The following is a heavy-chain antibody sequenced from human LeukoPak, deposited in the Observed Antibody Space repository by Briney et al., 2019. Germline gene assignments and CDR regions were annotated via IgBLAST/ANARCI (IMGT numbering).Heavy chain of an antibody. Sequence: GASVKVSRKASGYTFTSYGISWVRQAPGQGLEWMGWISAYNGNTNYAQKLQGRVTMTTDTSTSTAYMELRSLRSDDTAVYYCARDSGSYYDNYYGMDVWGQGTTVTVSS. D-gene: IGHD1-26*01. CDR3: ARDSGSYYDNYYGMDV. CDR1: GYTFTSYG. V-gene: IGHV1-18*01. J-gene: IGHJ6*02. CDR2: ISAYNGNT.